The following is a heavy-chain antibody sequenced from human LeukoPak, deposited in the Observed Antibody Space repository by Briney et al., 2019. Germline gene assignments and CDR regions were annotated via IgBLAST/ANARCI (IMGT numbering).Heavy chain of an antibody. CDR2: IYYSGST. J-gene: IGHJ3*02. Sequence: PSEALSLTCTVSGYSISSGYYWGWIRQPPGKGLEWIGYIYYSGSTNYNPSLKSRVTISVDTSKNQFSLKLSSVTAADTAVYYCARLVDYGSGKNDAFDIWGQGTMVTVS. V-gene: IGHV4-38-2*02. CDR3: ARLVDYGSGKNDAFDI. CDR1: GYSISSGYY. D-gene: IGHD3-10*01.